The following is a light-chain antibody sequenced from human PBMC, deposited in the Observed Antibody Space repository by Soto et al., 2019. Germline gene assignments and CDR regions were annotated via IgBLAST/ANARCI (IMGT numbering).Light chain of an antibody. V-gene: IGKV3-20*01. Sequence: EVALAQSPGTLSLSPGEIATLSCRASQSVSSRLAWYHQKPGQSPRLLIYGASTRATGIPARFSGSGSGTEFTLTISRLEPEDFAVYYCQQYGSLSWTFGQGTKVDIK. CDR3: QQYGSLSWT. J-gene: IGKJ1*01. CDR2: GAS. CDR1: QSVSSR.